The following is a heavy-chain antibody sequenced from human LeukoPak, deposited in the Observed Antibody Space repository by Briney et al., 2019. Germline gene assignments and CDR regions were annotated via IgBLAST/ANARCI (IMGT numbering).Heavy chain of an antibody. D-gene: IGHD3-10*01. J-gene: IGHJ5*02. CDR3: ARRARALSSGGSGRAGWFDP. CDR2: IYYSGST. V-gene: IGHV4-28*01. Sequence: NPSETLSLTCAVSGYSISSSNWWGWIRQPPGKGLEWIGYIYYSGSTYYNPSLKSRVTMSVDTSKNQFSLKLSSVTAVDTAVYYCARRARALSSGGSGRAGWFDPWGQGTLVTVSS. CDR1: GYSISSSNW.